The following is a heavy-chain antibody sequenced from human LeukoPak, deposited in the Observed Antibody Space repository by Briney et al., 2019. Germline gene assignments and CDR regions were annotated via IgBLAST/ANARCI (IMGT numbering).Heavy chain of an antibody. CDR1: GGSISDYY. D-gene: IGHD6-19*01. V-gene: IGHV4-59*12. J-gene: IGHJ4*02. CDR2: MDYSGST. Sequence: KPSETLSLTCTVSGGSISDYYWTWIRQSPGTGLEWIGYMDYSGSTAYNPSLKSRVTISIDTSKKQFSLELSSVTAADTAVYYCAQRSSEQQWLPIYYFDYWGQGTLVTVSS. CDR3: AQRSSEQQWLPIYYFDY.